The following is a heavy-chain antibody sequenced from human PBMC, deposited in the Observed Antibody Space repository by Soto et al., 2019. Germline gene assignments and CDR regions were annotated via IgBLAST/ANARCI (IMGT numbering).Heavy chain of an antibody. Sequence: GGSLRLSCAASGFTFSSYAMHWVRQAPGKGLEWVAVISYDGSNKYYADSVKGRFTISRDNSKNTLYLQMNSLRAEDTAVYYCARTGYCSSTSCSYYYYGMDVWGQGTTVTVSS. CDR1: GFTFSSYA. J-gene: IGHJ6*02. D-gene: IGHD2-2*01. CDR3: ARTGYCSSTSCSYYYYGMDV. V-gene: IGHV3-30-3*01. CDR2: ISYDGSNK.